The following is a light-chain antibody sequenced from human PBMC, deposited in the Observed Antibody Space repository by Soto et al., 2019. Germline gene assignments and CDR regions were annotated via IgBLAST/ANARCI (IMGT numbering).Light chain of an antibody. V-gene: IGLV7-46*01. J-gene: IGLJ3*02. Sequence: QAVVTQEPSLTVSPGGTVTLTCGSSTGAVTSGHYPYWFQQKPGQAPRTLIYDTSNKHSWTPARFSGSLLGGKAALTLSGAQPEDEAEYYCLLSYSGARWVFGGWTKITVL. CDR3: LLSYSGARWV. CDR2: DTS. CDR1: TGAVTSGHY.